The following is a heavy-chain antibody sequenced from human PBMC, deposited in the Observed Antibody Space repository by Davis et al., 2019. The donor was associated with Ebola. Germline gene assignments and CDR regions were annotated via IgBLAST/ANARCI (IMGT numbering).Heavy chain of an antibody. D-gene: IGHD6-25*01. CDR1: GGSISSSSYY. CDR3: ARVVARLYSGEYYFDY. J-gene: IGHJ4*02. Sequence: SETLSLTCTVSGGSISSSSYYWGWIRQPPGKGLEWIGSIHYSGSTYYNPSLKSRVTISVDTSKNQFSLKLSSVTAADTAVYYCARVVARLYSGEYYFDYWGQGTLVTVSS. CDR2: IHYSGST. V-gene: IGHV4-39*01.